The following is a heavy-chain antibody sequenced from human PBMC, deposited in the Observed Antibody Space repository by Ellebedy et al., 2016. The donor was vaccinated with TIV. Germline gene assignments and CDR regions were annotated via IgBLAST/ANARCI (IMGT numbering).Heavy chain of an antibody. CDR3: AREDSDWYYFDF. CDR2: ISRSSSHI. Sequence: GESLKISXAASGFTFSQYGMNWVRQAPGKGLEWVSSISRSSSHIFYAPSVKGRFTIYRDNAKNSLYLQMNSLRVEDTAVYYCAREDSDWYYFDFWGQGTLVTVTS. V-gene: IGHV3-21*01. CDR1: GFTFSQYG. D-gene: IGHD6-19*01. J-gene: IGHJ4*02.